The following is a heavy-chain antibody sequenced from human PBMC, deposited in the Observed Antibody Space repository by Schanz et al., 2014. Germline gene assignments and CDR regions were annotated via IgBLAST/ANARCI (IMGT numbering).Heavy chain of an antibody. V-gene: IGHV3-30*02. J-gene: IGHJ4*02. Sequence: QVQLVESGGGVVQPGGSLRLSCAASGFTFSSYGMHWVRQAPGKGLEWVAFIRDDGSNKYYADSVKGRFTISRDDAKNSHYLQMNSLRVEDTAVFYCVKIGYTHWSLDDWGQGILVTVSS. CDR2: IRDDGSNK. CDR1: GFTFSSYG. CDR3: VKIGYTHWSLDD. D-gene: IGHD6-13*01.